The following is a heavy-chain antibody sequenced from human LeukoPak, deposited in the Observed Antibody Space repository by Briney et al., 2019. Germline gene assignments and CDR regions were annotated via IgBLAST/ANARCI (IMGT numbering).Heavy chain of an antibody. J-gene: IGHJ6*04. D-gene: IGHD2-15*01. CDR3: ARGPLGYCSGGSCYQGYYYGMDV. CDR1: GGTFSSYA. CDR2: IIPIFGTA. Sequence: GASVKVSCKASGGTFSSYAISWVRQAPGQGLEWMGGIIPIFGTANYAQKFQGRVTITADESTSTAYMELSSLRSEDTAVYYCARGPLGYCSGGSCYQGYYYGMDVWGKGTTVTVSS. V-gene: IGHV1-69*01.